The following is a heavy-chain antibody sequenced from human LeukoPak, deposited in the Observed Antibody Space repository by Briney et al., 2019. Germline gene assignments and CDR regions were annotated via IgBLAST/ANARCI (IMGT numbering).Heavy chain of an antibody. CDR1: GFTFSSHS. CDR2: ISSSSSTI. Sequence: GGSLRLSCAASGFTFSSHSMNWVRQAPGKGLEWVSYISSSSSTIYYADSVKGRFTISRDNAKNSLYLQMNSLRAEDTAVYYCARGAYYYEDWGQXTLVTVSS. J-gene: IGHJ4*02. V-gene: IGHV3-48*01. CDR3: ARGAYYYED. D-gene: IGHD3-22*01.